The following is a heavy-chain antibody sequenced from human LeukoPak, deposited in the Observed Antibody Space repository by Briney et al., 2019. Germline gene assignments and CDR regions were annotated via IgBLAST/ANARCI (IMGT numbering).Heavy chain of an antibody. V-gene: IGHV3-11*05. Sequence: GGSLGLSCAASGFTFSDYYMSWIRQAPGKGLEWVSYISSSGSTVKGRFTISRDNAKNSLYLQMNSLRSDDTAVYYCARGGGDWCMDVWGKGTTVTVSS. CDR1: GFTFSDYY. J-gene: IGHJ6*03. D-gene: IGHD2-21*01. CDR3: ARGGGDWCMDV. CDR2: ISSSGS.